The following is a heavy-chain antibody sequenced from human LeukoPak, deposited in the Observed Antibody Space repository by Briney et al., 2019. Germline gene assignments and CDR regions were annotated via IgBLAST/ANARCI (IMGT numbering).Heavy chain of an antibody. J-gene: IGHJ6*02. CDR2: ISSSSSYI. D-gene: IGHD2-15*01. CDR3: ARDPTPRYCSGGSCYTHYGMDV. V-gene: IGHV3-21*01. CDR1: GFTFSSYT. Sequence: PGGSLRLSCAASGFTFSSYTMNWVRQAPGKGLEWVSSISSSSSYIYYADSVKGRPTISRDNAKNSLYLQMNSLRAEDTAVYYCARDPTPRYCSGGSCYTHYGMDVWGQGTTVTVSS.